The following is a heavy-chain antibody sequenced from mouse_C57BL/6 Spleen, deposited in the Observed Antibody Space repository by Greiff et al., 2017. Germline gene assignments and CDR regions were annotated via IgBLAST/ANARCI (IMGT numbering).Heavy chain of an antibody. Sequence: VQLQQSGAELARPGASVKLSCKASGYTFTSYGISWVKQRTGQGLEWIGEIYPRSGNTYYNEKFKGKATLTADKSSSTAYMELRSLTSEDSAVYFCARVTTVVVNWDGGPFDYWGQGTTLTVSS. V-gene: IGHV1-81*01. CDR2: IYPRSGNT. D-gene: IGHD1-1*01. CDR1: GYTFTSYG. J-gene: IGHJ2*01. CDR3: ARVTTVVVNWDGGPFDY.